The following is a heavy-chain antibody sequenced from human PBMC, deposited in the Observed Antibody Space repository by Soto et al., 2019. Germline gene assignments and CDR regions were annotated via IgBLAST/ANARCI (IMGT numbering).Heavy chain of an antibody. CDR1: GFNFGIYA. D-gene: IGHD6-13*01. Sequence: ARSLRVCRETCGFNFGIYASHWLRQAKGKWLRWVAVISYDGSNKYYADSVKGRFTISRDNSKNTLYLQMNTLRAEDTAVSYCARGPSYSSSWYYYYYYGMDLWGQGTPVTVS. CDR3: ARGPSYSSSWYYYYYYGMDL. CDR2: ISYDGSNK. V-gene: IGHV3-30-3*01. J-gene: IGHJ6*02.